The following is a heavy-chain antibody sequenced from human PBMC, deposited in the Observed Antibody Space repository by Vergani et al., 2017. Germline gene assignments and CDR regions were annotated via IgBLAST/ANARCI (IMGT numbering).Heavy chain of an antibody. CDR2: IFSNDEK. CDR1: GFSLSNARMG. V-gene: IGHV2-26*01. CDR3: AHGAVRVGGVRYYGMDV. J-gene: IGHJ6*02. D-gene: IGHD1-26*01. Sequence: QVTLKESGPVLVKPTETLTLTCTVSGFSLSNARMGVSWIRQPPGKALEWLAHIFSNDEKSYSTSRKSRLTISKDTSKSQVVLTMTNMDPVDTATYYCAHGAVRVGGVRYYGMDVWGQGTTVTVSS.